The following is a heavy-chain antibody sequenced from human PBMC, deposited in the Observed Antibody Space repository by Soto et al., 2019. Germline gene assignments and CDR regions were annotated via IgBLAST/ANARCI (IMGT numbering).Heavy chain of an antibody. V-gene: IGHV1-69*13. J-gene: IGHJ4*02. CDR3: ARGFTYYDSSGTSYYFDY. CDR1: GGTFSSYA. D-gene: IGHD3-22*01. CDR2: IIPIFGTA. Sequence: ASVKVSCKASGGTFSSYAISWVRQAPGQGLEWMGGIIPIFGTANYAQKFQGRVTITADESTSTAYMELSSLRSEDTAVYYCARGFTYYDSSGTSYYFDYWGQGTLVTVSS.